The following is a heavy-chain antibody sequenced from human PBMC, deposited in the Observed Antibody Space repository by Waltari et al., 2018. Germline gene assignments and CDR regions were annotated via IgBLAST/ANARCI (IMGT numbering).Heavy chain of an antibody. CDR3: ARDSRGGLFFDY. CDR1: GFTVSSNY. CDR2: IFSDGRT. V-gene: IGHV3-53*01. J-gene: IGHJ4*02. Sequence: EVQLVESGGGFIQSGGSLRLSCAASGFTVSSNYMSWVRQAPGKGLEWVLVIFSDGRTYYADSVTGRFTISRDNSKNTLYLQINSLRAEDTAVYYCARDSRGGLFFDYWGQGTLVPVSS.